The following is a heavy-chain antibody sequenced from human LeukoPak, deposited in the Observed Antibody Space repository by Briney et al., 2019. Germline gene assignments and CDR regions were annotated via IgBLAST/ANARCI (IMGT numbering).Heavy chain of an antibody. V-gene: IGHV3-53*01. CDR1: GFTVSSNY. Sequence: GGSLRLSCAASGFTVSSNYMSWVRQAPGKGLEWVSVIYSGGSTYYADSVKGRFTISRDNSKNTLYLQMNSLRAEDTAVYYCAKDLTMIVVVITFDYWGQGTLVTVSS. CDR2: IYSGGST. J-gene: IGHJ4*02. CDR3: AKDLTMIVVVITFDY. D-gene: IGHD3-22*01.